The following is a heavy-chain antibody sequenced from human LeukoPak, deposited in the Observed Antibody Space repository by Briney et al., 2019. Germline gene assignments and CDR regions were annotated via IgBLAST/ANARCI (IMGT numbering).Heavy chain of an antibody. D-gene: IGHD5-12*01. Sequence: ASVKVSCKASGYTFTSYGISWVRQAPGQGLEWMGWISAYNGNTNYAQKLQGRVTMTTDTSTSTAYMELRSLRSDDTAVYYCARELWLSPRYYYYYMDVWGKGTTVTVSS. CDR1: GYTFTSYG. J-gene: IGHJ6*03. V-gene: IGHV1-18*01. CDR3: ARELWLSPRYYYYYMDV. CDR2: ISAYNGNT.